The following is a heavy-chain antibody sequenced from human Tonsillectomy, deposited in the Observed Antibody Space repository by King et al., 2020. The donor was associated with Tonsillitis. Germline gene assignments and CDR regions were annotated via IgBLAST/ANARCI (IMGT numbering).Heavy chain of an antibody. J-gene: IGHJ6*02. D-gene: IGHD3-22*01. V-gene: IGHV1-2*02. Sequence: VQLVQSGAEVKKPGASVKVSCKASGYTFTGYYMHWVRQAPGQGLEWMGWINPNSGGTNYAQKFQGRVTMTRDTSISTAYMGLSRLRSDDTAVYYCARAWYYDSSGYYYFDYYYGMDVWGQGTTVTVSS. CDR2: INPNSGGT. CDR3: ARAWYYDSSGYYYFDYYYGMDV. CDR1: GYTFTGYY.